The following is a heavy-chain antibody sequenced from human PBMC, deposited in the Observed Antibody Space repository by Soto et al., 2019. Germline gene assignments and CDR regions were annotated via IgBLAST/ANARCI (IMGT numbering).Heavy chain of an antibody. D-gene: IGHD1-1*01. CDR3: ARGRYGDY. J-gene: IGHJ4*02. Sequence: QVHLVQSGAEVKKPGASVKVSCQGSGYAFTTYGITWVRQAPGQGLEWMGWISAHNANTNYAQKLQGRVTVTRDTSPSTAYMELRGLRYDDTAVYYCARGRYGDYWGQGALVTVSS. CDR2: ISAHNANT. V-gene: IGHV1-18*01. CDR1: GYAFTTYG.